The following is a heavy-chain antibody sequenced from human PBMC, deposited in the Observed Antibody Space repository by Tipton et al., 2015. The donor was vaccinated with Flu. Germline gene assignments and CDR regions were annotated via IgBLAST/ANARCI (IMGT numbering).Heavy chain of an antibody. V-gene: IGHV3-74*01. CDR3: AKGWGRDY. J-gene: IGHJ4*02. CDR2: INGDGSST. D-gene: IGHD3-16*01. CDR1: EITFSRYW. Sequence: SLRLSCAASEITFSRYWMHWVRQAPGKGLVWVSRINGDGSSTTYADSVKGRFTISRDNAKNTLYLQMNSLRAEDTAVYYCAKGWGRDYWGQGTLVTVSS.